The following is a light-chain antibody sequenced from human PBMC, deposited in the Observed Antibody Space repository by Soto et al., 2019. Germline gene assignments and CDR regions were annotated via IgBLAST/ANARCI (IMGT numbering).Light chain of an antibody. V-gene: IGLV2-8*01. J-gene: IGLJ1*01. CDR3: SSYAGSSNV. CDR2: AVN. Sequence: SALTQPPSASGSPGQSVAISCTGTSSDVGGYNYVSWYQQHPGKAPKLMIYAVNKRPSGVPDRFSGSKSGNTASLTVSGLQAEDEADYYCSSYAGSSNVFGTGTKVTVL. CDR1: SSDVGGYNY.